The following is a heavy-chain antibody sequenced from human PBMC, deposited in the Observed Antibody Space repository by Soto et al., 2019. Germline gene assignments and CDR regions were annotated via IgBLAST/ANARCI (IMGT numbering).Heavy chain of an antibody. D-gene: IGHD2-15*01. V-gene: IGHV1-69*13. CDR1: GGTFSSYA. CDR3: AKDHCSGGSCLHSMDV. J-gene: IGHJ6*02. CDR2: IIPIFGTA. Sequence: SVTVSCKASGGTFSSYAIIWVRQAPGQGLEWMGGIIPIFGTANYAQKFQGRVTITADESKNTLYLQMNSLRAEDTAVYYCAKDHCSGGSCLHSMDVWGQGTTVTVS.